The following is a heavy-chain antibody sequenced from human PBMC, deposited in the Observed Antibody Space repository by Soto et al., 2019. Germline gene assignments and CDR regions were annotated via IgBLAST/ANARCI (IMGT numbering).Heavy chain of an antibody. CDR3: ARGVVPAAIGWFDP. CDR2: IYYSGST. Sequence: QVQLQESGPGLVKPSQTLSLTCTVSGGSISSGGYYWSWIRQHPGKGLEWIGYIYYSGSTYYNPSRASRVTIPVDTSKNQFSLKLSAVTAADTAVYYCARGVVPAAIGWFDPWGQGTLVTVSS. J-gene: IGHJ5*02. V-gene: IGHV4-31*03. D-gene: IGHD2-2*01. CDR1: GGSISSGGYY.